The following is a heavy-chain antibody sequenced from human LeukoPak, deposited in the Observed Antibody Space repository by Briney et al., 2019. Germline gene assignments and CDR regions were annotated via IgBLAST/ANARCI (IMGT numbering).Heavy chain of an antibody. V-gene: IGHV3-72*01. D-gene: IGHD1-26*01. J-gene: IGHJ6*03. CDR2: TRNKANSYTT. CDR3: ARVPYSGSTQYYYYYYMDV. Sequence: GGSLRLSCAASGFTFSSYGMHWVRQAPGKGLEWVGRTRNKANSYTTEYAASVKGRFTISRDDSKNSLYLQMNSLKTEDTAVYYCARVPYSGSTQYYYYYYMDVWGKGTTVTVSS. CDR1: GFTFSSYG.